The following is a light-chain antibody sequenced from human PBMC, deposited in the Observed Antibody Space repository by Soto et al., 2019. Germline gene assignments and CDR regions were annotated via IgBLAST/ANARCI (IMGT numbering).Light chain of an antibody. V-gene: IGLV2-8*01. CDR1: SSDAGGYNY. Sequence: QSALTQPPSASGSPGQSVTISCTGTSSDAGGYNYVSWHQQHPGKAPKLMIYEVYQRPSGVPDRCSGSKSCNTASLTVSGLQAEDETVYYSSSFAGTINYVVFGGGTKLPVL. CDR2: EVY. CDR3: SSFAGTINYVV. J-gene: IGLJ2*01.